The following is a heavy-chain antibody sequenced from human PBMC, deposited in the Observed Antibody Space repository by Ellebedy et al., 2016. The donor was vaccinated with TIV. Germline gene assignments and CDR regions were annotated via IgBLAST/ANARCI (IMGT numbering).Heavy chain of an antibody. Sequence: GESLKISCAASGLTVSSTFMSWVRQAPGKGLEWVSITYKTGTTSYADSVKGRFTISRDNAKNTLYLQMNSLRAEDTAVFYCARDVGYYYYMDVWGKGTTVTVSS. CDR2: TYKTGTT. J-gene: IGHJ6*03. CDR3: ARDVGYYYYMDV. CDR1: GLTVSSTF. V-gene: IGHV3-53*01.